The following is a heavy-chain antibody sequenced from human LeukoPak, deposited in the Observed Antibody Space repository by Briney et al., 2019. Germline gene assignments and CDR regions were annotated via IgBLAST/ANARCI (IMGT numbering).Heavy chain of an antibody. Sequence: ASVKVSCKASGYTFTSYYMHWVRQAPGQGLEWMGIINPSGGSTSCAQKFQGRVTMTRDTSTSTVYMELSSLRSEDTAVYYCARDHFNGYYGMDVWGQGTTVTVSS. CDR1: GYTFTSYY. CDR3: ARDHFNGYYGMDV. CDR2: INPSGGST. D-gene: IGHD2/OR15-2a*01. V-gene: IGHV1-46*01. J-gene: IGHJ6*02.